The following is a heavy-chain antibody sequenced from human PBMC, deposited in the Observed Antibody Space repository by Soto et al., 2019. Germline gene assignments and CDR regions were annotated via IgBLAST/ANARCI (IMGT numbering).Heavy chain of an antibody. D-gene: IGHD7-27*01. CDR2: IYYSGST. Sequence: SETLSLTCTVSGGSISCGGYHWSWVRLHPGKGLEWIGYIYYSGSTYYNPSLKSRVTISVDTSKNQFSLKLSSVTAADTAVYYCARVTWDYYGMDVWGQGTTVTVSS. V-gene: IGHV4-31*03. CDR3: ARVTWDYYGMDV. CDR1: GGSISCGGYH. J-gene: IGHJ6*02.